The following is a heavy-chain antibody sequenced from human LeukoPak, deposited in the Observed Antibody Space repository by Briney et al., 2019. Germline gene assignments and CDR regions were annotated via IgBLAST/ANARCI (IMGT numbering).Heavy chain of an antibody. Sequence: ASVKVSCKASGYTFTAYYLHWVRQAPGQGLEWMGWINPHGGDTSHAQKFQGRATMTSDTSITTAYMELSGLRSDDTAVYYCARVIASAGPSWASDIWGQGTMVTVSS. CDR3: ARVIASAGPSWASDI. CDR1: GYTFTAYY. D-gene: IGHD6-13*01. V-gene: IGHV1-2*02. CDR2: INPHGGDT. J-gene: IGHJ3*02.